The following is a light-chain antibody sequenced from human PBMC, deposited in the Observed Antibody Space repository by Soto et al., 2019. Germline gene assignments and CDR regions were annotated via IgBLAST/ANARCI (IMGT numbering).Light chain of an antibody. CDR1: QSPSNR. V-gene: IGKV1-5*01. CDR2: HDS. Sequence: EIQMTQSASTLRACVGDGVTIXCRASQSPSNRLGWYQQTAGTAPKVLIYHDSNLHRGVHSRFSGSGSGTQFTLTNSSLQPDDFATYYSQHYNSYSEGFGQGTKVDI. CDR3: QHYNSYSEG. J-gene: IGKJ1*01.